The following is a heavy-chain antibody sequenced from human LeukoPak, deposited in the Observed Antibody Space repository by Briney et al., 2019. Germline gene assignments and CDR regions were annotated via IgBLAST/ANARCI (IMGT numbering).Heavy chain of an antibody. CDR2: ISSSSSTI. CDR1: GFTFSSYS. J-gene: IGHJ4*02. Sequence: GGSLRLSCAASGFTFSSYSMTWVRQAPGKGLEWVSYISSSSSTIYYADSVKGRFTISRDNAKNSLYLQMNSLRDEDTAVYYCARDRDGLWFGELFIDYWGQGTLVTVSS. CDR3: ARDRDGLWFGELFIDY. V-gene: IGHV3-48*02. D-gene: IGHD3-10*01.